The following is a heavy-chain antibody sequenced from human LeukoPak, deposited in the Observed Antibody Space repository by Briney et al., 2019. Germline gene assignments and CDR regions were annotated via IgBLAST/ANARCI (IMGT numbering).Heavy chain of an antibody. Sequence: GSSVKVSCKASGGTFSSYAISWVRQAPGQGLEWMGRIIPILGIANYAQKFQGRVTITADKSTSTAYMELSSLRSEDTAVYYCARAIVLMVHEVFDPWGQGTLVTVSS. J-gene: IGHJ5*02. V-gene: IGHV1-69*04. D-gene: IGHD2-8*01. CDR3: ARAIVLMVHEVFDP. CDR1: GGTFSSYA. CDR2: IIPILGIA.